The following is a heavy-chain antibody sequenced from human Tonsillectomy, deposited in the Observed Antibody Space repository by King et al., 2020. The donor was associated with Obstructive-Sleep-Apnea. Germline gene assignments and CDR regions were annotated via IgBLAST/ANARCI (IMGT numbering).Heavy chain of an antibody. CDR3: AKEGGGSGVYWVDS. CDR2: INTRGTT. Sequence: VQLVESGGGMVQPGGSLRLSCAASGFTFSSYGISWVRQAPGKGLEWVSAINTRGTTFYAGSVRGRFTIPRDNSKYTVNLQVNSLRAEDTALYYCAKEGGGSGVYWVDSWGQGTLVTVSS. D-gene: IGHD3-10*01. J-gene: IGHJ4*02. CDR1: GFTFSSYG. V-gene: IGHV3-23*04.